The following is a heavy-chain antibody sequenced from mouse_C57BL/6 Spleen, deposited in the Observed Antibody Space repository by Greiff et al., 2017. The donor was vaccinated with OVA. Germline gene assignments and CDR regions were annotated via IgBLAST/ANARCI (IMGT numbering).Heavy chain of an antibody. Sequence: QVQLQQPGTELVKPGASVKLSCKASGYTFTSYWMHWVKQRPGQGLEWIGNINPSNGGTNYNEKFKSKATLTVDKSSSTAYMQLSSLTSEDSAVYYCARPLYDHLYYYAMDYWGQGTSVTVSS. V-gene: IGHV1-53*01. CDR2: INPSNGGT. J-gene: IGHJ4*01. D-gene: IGHD2-3*01. CDR1: GYTFTSYW. CDR3: ARPLYDHLYYYAMDY.